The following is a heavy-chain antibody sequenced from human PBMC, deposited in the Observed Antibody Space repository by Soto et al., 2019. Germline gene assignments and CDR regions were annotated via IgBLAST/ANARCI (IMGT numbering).Heavy chain of an antibody. J-gene: IGHJ4*02. CDR1: GASMNNYY. D-gene: IGHD3-16*01. V-gene: IGHV4-59*01. CDR3: VRSGHTFGGVM. Sequence: SETLSLTCSVSGASMNNYYGSWVRQPPGRGLEWIGYMYSSGSSNYNSSLKSRVTISVDTSRNQFSLKLSSVTAADTAVYYCVRSGHTFGGVMWGLGTLVTVSS. CDR2: MYSSGSS.